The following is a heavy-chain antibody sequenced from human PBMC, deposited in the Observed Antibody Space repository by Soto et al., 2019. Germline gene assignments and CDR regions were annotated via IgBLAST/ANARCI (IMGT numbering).Heavy chain of an antibody. J-gene: IGHJ2*01. CDR2: IYYSGST. CDR3: ARDQTTVTISPYWYFDL. CDR1: GGSISSYY. D-gene: IGHD4-17*01. Sequence: PSETLSLTCTVSGGSISSYYWSWIRQPPGRGLEWIGYIYYSGSTNYNPSLKSRVTISVDTSKNQFSLKLSSVTAADTAVYYCARDQTTVTISPYWYFDLWGRGILVTVSS. V-gene: IGHV4-59*08.